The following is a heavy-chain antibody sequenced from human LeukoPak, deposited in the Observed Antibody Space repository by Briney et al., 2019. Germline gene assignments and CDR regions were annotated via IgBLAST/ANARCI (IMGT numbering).Heavy chain of an antibody. CDR2: IIPIFGTA. Sequence: SVKVSCKASGGTFSSYAISWVRQAPGQGLEWMGGIIPIFGTANYAQKFQGRVTITADESTSTAYMELSSLRSEDTAVYYCARGAGYSSSWYVYYFDYWGQGTLVTVSP. V-gene: IGHV1-69*13. CDR1: GGTFSSYA. J-gene: IGHJ4*02. D-gene: IGHD6-13*01. CDR3: ARGAGYSSSWYVYYFDY.